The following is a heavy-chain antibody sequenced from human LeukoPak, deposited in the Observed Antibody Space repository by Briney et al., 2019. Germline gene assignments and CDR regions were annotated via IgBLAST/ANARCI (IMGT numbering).Heavy chain of an antibody. V-gene: IGHV3-66*01. CDR2: IYSGGST. Sequence: GGSLRLSCAASGFTVSSNYMSWVRQAPGKGLEWVSVIYSGGSTYYADSVKGRFTISRDNSKNTLYLQMNSLRAEDTAVYYCAPRLAKPVLPVGYWGQGTLVTVSS. CDR3: APRLAKPVLPVGY. J-gene: IGHJ4*02. D-gene: IGHD2-8*01. CDR1: GFTVSSNY.